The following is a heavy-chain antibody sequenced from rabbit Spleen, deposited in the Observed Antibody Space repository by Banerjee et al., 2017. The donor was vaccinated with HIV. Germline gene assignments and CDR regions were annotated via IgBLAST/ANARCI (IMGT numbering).Heavy chain of an antibody. CDR3: ARAPWSGYGYGNL. D-gene: IGHD6-1*01. J-gene: IGHJ4*01. Sequence: QEQLVESGGGLVQPEGSLTLTCTASGFSFSSSYYMCWVRQAPGKGLEWIGCIYTGSGGSTYYATWAKGRLTISKTSSTTVTLKMTSLTAADTATYFCARAPWSGYGYGNLWGPGTLVTVS. CDR1: GFSFSSSYY. V-gene: IGHV1S45*01. CDR2: IYTGSGGST.